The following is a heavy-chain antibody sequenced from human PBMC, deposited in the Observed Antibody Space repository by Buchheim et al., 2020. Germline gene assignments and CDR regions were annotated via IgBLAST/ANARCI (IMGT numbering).Heavy chain of an antibody. Sequence: QLQLQESGSGLVKPSQTLSLTCAVSGGSISSGGYSWSWIRQPPGKGLEWVGYIYHSGSTYYNPSLKSRVTIPVDRTKNQFSLKLSSVTAAGTAVYYCARDRPDYYDSSGYYYLLDGGQGTL. CDR3: ARDRPDYYDSSGYYYLLD. V-gene: IGHV4-30-2*01. J-gene: IGHJ4*02. CDR2: IYHSGST. CDR1: GGSISSGGYS. D-gene: IGHD3-22*01.